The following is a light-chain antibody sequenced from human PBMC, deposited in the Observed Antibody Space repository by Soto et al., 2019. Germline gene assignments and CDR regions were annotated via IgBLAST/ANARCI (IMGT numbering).Light chain of an antibody. CDR2: DAY. V-gene: IGKV1-33*01. Sequence: DIQMTQSPSALSASVGDRVTLTCQASQDIGNYLNWYQQKPGKAPALLIYDAYTLETGVPSRFSGSGFGTDFSLTINSLQHEDIATYYCQQYDNMPLTFGGGTKLEIK. J-gene: IGKJ4*01. CDR3: QQYDNMPLT. CDR1: QDIGNY.